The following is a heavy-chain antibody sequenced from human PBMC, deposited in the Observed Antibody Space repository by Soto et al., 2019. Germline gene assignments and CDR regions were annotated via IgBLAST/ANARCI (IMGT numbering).Heavy chain of an antibody. CDR1: GDSVSSNSAA. Sequence: SQTLSLTCAISGDSVSSNSAAWHWIRQSPSRGLEWLGRTYYRSKWYNDHPVYLKSRIPTNPNTSKNQFSLQLSSEAPEDTAVDYCARDSSGWNAKGAFDIWGQGTIVAVSS. D-gene: IGHD1-1*01. V-gene: IGHV6-1*01. CDR2: TYYRSKWYN. CDR3: ARDSSGWNAKGAFDI. J-gene: IGHJ3*02.